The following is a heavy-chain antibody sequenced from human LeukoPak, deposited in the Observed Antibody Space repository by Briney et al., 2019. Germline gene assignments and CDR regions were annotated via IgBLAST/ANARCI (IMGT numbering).Heavy chain of an antibody. V-gene: IGHV4-59*08. CDR3: ARLIAGTWMIRFGWFDP. CDR2: IYYSGST. J-gene: IGHJ5*02. CDR1: GGSISSYY. Sequence: PSETLSLTCTVSGGSISSYYWSWIRQPPGKGLEWIGYIYYSGSTNYNPSLKSRVTISVDTSKNPFSLKLSSVTAADTAVYYCARLIAGTWMIRFGWFDPWGQGTLVTVSS. D-gene: IGHD3-16*01.